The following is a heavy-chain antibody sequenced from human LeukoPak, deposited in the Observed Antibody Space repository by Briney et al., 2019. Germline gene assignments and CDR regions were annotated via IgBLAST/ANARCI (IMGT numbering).Heavy chain of an antibody. D-gene: IGHD2-15*01. J-gene: IGHJ3*02. V-gene: IGHV1-69*04. CDR3: ARGGEVVVAATTAFDAFDI. CDR1: GGTFSSYA. CDR2: IIPILGIV. Sequence: GASVKVSCKASGGTFSSYAISWVRQAPGQGLEWMGRIIPILGIVNYAQKFQGRVTITADKSTSTAYMELSSLRSEDTAVYYCARGGEVVVAATTAFDAFDIWGQGTMVTVSS.